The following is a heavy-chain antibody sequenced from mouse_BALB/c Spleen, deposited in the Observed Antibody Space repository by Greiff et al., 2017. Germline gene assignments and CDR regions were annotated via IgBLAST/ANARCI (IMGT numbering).Heavy chain of an antibody. Sequence: EVQGVESGGGLVKPGGSLKLSCAASGFTFSDYYMYWVRQTPEKRLEWVATISDGGSYTYYPDSVKGRFTISRDNAKNNLYLQMSSLKSEDTAMYYCARETTARAFAYWGQGTLVTVSA. CDR3: ARETTARAFAY. V-gene: IGHV5-4*02. J-gene: IGHJ3*01. D-gene: IGHD3-1*01. CDR1: GFTFSDYY. CDR2: ISDGGSYT.